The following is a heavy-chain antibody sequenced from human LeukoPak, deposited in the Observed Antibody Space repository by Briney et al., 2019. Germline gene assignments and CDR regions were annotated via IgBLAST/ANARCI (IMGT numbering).Heavy chain of an antibody. D-gene: IGHD3-22*01. Sequence: GGSLRLSCAASGYTFTSYAMNWVRQAPGQGLEWMGWINTNTGNPTYAQGFTGRFVFSLDTSVSTAYLQISSLKAEDTAVYYCATMIVVALDYWGQGTLVTVSS. J-gene: IGHJ4*02. CDR1: GYTFTSYA. CDR2: INTNTGNP. CDR3: ATMIVVALDY. V-gene: IGHV7-4-1*02.